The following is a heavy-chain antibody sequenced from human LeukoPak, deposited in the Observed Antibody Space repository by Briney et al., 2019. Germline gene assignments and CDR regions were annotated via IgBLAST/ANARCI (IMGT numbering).Heavy chain of an antibody. Sequence: GGSLRLSCAASEFTFSSYNMNWVRQAPGKGLEWVSSISSSSDYIYYADSVKGRFTISRDNAKNSLYLQMKSLRAEDTAVYYCARGKTSQNIVTRETYNWSDPWGQGTLVTVSS. D-gene: IGHD2/OR15-2a*01. J-gene: IGHJ5*02. V-gene: IGHV3-21*01. CDR1: EFTFSSYN. CDR2: ISSSSDYI. CDR3: ARGKTSQNIVTRETYNWSDP.